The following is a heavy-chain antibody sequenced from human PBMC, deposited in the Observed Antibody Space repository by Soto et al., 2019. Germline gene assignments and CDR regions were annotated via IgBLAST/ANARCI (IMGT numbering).Heavy chain of an antibody. D-gene: IGHD3-22*01. CDR2: INIDGSTT. J-gene: IGHJ4*02. CDR3: ARGRLYYYDSSDY. CDR1: GFTFGTYW. Sequence: GGSLRLSCTASGFTFGTYWIHWVRQAPGKGLMWVSRINIDGSTTNYADSVKGRFTISRDNAKNTVYLQMNSLTAEDTAMYYCARGRLYYYDSSDYWGQGTLVTV. V-gene: IGHV3-74*01.